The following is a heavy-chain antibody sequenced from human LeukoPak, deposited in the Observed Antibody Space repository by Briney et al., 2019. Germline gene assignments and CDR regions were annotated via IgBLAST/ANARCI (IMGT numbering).Heavy chain of an antibody. CDR1: GGSISSGSYY. CDR2: IYTSGST. Sequence: PSETLSLTCTVSGGSISSGSYYWSWIRQPAGKGLEWIGRIYTSGSTNYNPSLKSRVTISVDTSKNQFSLKLSSVTAADTAVYYCAMWRGGGTVYDYWGQGTLVTVSS. D-gene: IGHD3-10*01. V-gene: IGHV4-61*02. CDR3: AMWRGGGTVYDY. J-gene: IGHJ4*02.